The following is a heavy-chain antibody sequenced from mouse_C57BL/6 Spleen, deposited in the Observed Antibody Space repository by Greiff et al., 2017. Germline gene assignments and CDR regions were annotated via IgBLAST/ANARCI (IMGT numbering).Heavy chain of an antibody. V-gene: IGHV1-15*01. D-gene: IGHD1-1*01. CDR3: TRQRGSIWYVDV. CDR1: GYTFTDYE. Sequence: VQLQQSGAELVRPGASVTLSCKASGYTFTDYEMHWVQQTPVHGLEWIGAIDPEPGGPAYNQKFKGKAILNADKSSSTAYMELRSLTSEDSAVYYCTRQRGSIWYVDVGGTGTTGTVAS. CDR2: IDPEPGGP. J-gene: IGHJ1*03.